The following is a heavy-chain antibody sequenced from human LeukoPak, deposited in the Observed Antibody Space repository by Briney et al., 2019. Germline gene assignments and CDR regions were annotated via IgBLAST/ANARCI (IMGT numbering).Heavy chain of an antibody. CDR3: ARRSWVVVAATHAFDI. Sequence: SETLSLTCTVSGGSISSDDYYWSWIRQPPGKGLEWIGYVYYSGNTYYNPSLKGRVTISVDSSKSQFSLKLGSVTAADTAVYYCARRSWVVVAATHAFDIWGQGTMVTVSS. CDR1: GGSISSDDYY. D-gene: IGHD2-15*01. J-gene: IGHJ3*02. CDR2: VYYSGNT. V-gene: IGHV4-30-4*01.